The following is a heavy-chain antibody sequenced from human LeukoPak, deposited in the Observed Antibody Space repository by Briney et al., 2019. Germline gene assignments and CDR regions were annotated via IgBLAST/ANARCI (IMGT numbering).Heavy chain of an antibody. CDR3: AREMATTDTFDY. J-gene: IGHJ4*02. CDR2: ISYDGSNK. D-gene: IGHD5-24*01. Sequence: PGGSLRLSCAASRFTFSSYTMHWVRQAPGNGLEWVAVISYDGSNKYYADSVKGRFTISRDNSKNTLYLQMSSLRAEDTAVYYCAREMATTDTFDYWGQGTLVTVSS. V-gene: IGHV3-30*15. CDR1: RFTFSSYT.